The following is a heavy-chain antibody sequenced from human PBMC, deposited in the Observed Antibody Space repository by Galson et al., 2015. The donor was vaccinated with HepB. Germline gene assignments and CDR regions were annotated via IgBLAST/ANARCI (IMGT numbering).Heavy chain of an antibody. J-gene: IGHJ4*02. CDR3: ARFSMGYCTGGVCPCRRGGYDY. V-gene: IGHV6-1*01. CDR2: TYYRSKWYN. D-gene: IGHD2-8*02. Sequence: CAISGDSVSSNSAAWNWIRQSPSRGLEWLGRTYYRSKWYNDYAVSVKSRITINPDTSKNQFSLQLNSVTAADTAVYYCARFSMGYCTGGVCPCRRGGYDYWGQGTLVTVSS. CDR1: GDSVSSNSAA.